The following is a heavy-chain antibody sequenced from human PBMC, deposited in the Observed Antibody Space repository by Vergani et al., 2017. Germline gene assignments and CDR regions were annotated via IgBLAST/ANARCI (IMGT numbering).Heavy chain of an antibody. CDR2: ISGSGGST. CDR1: GFTFSSYT. D-gene: IGHD6-13*01. Sequence: EVQLLQSGGGVIQPGGSVRLSCAASGFTFSSYTMSWVRQAPGKGLEWVSAISGSGGSTYYADSVKGRFTISRDDSRNSLYLQMNSLKTEDTAVYYCATLPLQTQQQVTSWGQGTLVTVSS. J-gene: IGHJ5*02. CDR3: ATLPLQTQQQVTS. V-gene: IGHV3-23*01.